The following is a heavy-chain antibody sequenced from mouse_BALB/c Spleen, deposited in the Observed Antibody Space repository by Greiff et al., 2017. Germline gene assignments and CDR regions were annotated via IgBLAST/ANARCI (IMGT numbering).Heavy chain of an antibody. CDR3: ARGLGDY. CDR1: GFTFSDYY. D-gene: IGHD3-1*01. CDR2: ISDGGSYT. V-gene: IGHV5-4*02. J-gene: IGHJ4*01. Sequence: EVKLVESGGGLVKPGGSLKLSCAASGFTFSDYYMYWVRQTPEKRLEWVATISDGGSYTYYPDSVTGRFTISRDNAKNNLYLQMSSLKSEDTAMYYCARGLGDYWGQGTSVTVAS.